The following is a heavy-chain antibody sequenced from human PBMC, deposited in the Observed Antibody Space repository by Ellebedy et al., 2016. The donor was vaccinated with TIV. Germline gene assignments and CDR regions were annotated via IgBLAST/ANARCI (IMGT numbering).Heavy chain of an antibody. CDR2: INPNSGGT. D-gene: IGHD6-6*01. CDR1: GYTFTGYY. J-gene: IGHJ3*02. V-gene: IGHV1-2*02. CDR3: ARDKEYSSSPDAFDI. Sequence: ASVKVSXXASGYTFTGYYMHWVRQAPGQGLEWMGWINPNSGGTNYAQKFQGRVTMTRDTSISTAYMELSRLRSDDTAVYYCARDKEYSSSPDAFDIWGQGTMVTVSS.